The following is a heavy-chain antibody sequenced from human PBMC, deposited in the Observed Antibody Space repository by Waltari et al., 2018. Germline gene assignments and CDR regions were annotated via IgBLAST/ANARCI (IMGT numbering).Heavy chain of an antibody. CDR1: DFFTDYW. Sequence: EVQLVNSGGGLVQPGGSLRLSCAASDFFTDYWLDWGRQAPGKGLVWVSRMKTDGTSITYADSVKGRFTISRDSAKNTYYLQMNSLRAEDTAVYYCTRNPGYWGQGTLVTVSS. CDR2: MKTDGTSI. V-gene: IGHV3-74*03. CDR3: TRNPGY. J-gene: IGHJ4*02.